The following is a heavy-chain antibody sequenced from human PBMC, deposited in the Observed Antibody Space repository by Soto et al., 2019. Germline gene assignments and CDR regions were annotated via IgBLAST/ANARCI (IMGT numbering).Heavy chain of an antibody. V-gene: IGHV3-7*01. CDR3: ARGGIGYCSGGTCFYTAFDM. Sequence: GGSRRLSCAASGCTFSTYWMSWVRQAPGKGLEWLANIKEDGSEKYYVDSLKGRFTISRDNAKNSLYVQVNSLRVEDTAGYYCARGGIGYCSGGTCFYTAFDMWGQGSMVTVSS. CDR1: GCTFSTYW. D-gene: IGHD2-15*01. J-gene: IGHJ3*02. CDR2: IKEDGSEK.